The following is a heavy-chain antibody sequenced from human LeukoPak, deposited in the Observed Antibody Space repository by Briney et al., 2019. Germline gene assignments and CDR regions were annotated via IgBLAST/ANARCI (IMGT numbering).Heavy chain of an antibody. CDR2: ISSSSSTI. V-gene: IGHV3-48*03. CDR1: GFTFSSYE. CDR3: ARDPMPHIDDYVWGSPKGLDY. D-gene: IGHD3-16*01. Sequence: QPGGSLRLSCAASGFTFSSYEMTWVRPAPGKGLEWVSYISSSSSTIYYADSVKGRFTISRDNAKNSLYLQMNSLRAEDTAVYYCARDPMPHIDDYVWGSPKGLDYWGQGTLVTVSS. J-gene: IGHJ4*02.